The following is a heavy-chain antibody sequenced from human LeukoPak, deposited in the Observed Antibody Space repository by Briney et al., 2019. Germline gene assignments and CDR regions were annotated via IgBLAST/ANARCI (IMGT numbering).Heavy chain of an antibody. V-gene: IGHV4-59*08. D-gene: IGHD2-2*01. CDR1: GGSISSYY. Sequence: SETLSLTRTVSGGSISSYYWSWIRQPPGKGLEWIGYIYYSGSTNYNPSLKSRVTISVDTSKNQFSLKLSSVTAADTAVYYCASPGRYCSSTSCYDAFDIWGQGTMVTVSS. CDR3: ASPGRYCSSTSCYDAFDI. CDR2: IYYSGST. J-gene: IGHJ3*02.